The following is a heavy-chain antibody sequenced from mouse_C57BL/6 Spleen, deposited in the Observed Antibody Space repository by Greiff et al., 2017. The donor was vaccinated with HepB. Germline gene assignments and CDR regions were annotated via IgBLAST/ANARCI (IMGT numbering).Heavy chain of an antibody. V-gene: IGHV1-64*01. CDR3: ATIWLRVDY. D-gene: IGHD2-2*01. Sequence: QVHVKQPGAELVKPGASVKLSCKASGYTFTSYWMHWVKQRPGQGLEWIGMIHPNSGSTNYNEKFKSKATLTVDKSSSTAYMQLSSLTSEDSAVYYCATIWLRVDYWGQGTTLTVSS. CDR2: IHPNSGST. J-gene: IGHJ2*01. CDR1: GYTFTSYW.